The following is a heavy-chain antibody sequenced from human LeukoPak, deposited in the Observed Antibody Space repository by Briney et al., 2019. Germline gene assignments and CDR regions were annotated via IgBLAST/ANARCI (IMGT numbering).Heavy chain of an antibody. CDR2: IIPIFGTA. V-gene: IGHV1-69*05. CDR3: AKDRDFFDS. D-gene: IGHD3-10*01. CDR1: GGTFSSYA. J-gene: IGHJ4*02. Sequence: ASVKVSCKASGGTFSSYAISWVRQAPGQGLEWMGGIIPIFGTANYAQKFQGRVTMTRDTSTSTVYMELSSLRSEDTAVYYCAKDRDFFDSWGQGTLVTVSS.